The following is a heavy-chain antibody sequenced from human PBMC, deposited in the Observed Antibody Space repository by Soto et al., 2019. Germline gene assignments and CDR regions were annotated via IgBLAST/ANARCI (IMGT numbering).Heavy chain of an antibody. CDR3: ARPGGGIAAAGLDY. V-gene: IGHV1-69*12. Sequence: QVQLVQSGAEVKKPGSSVKVSCKASRGTFSSYAISWVRQAPGQGLEWMGGIIPIFGTANYAQKFQGRVTITADESTSTAYMELSSLRSEDTAVYYCARPGGGIAAAGLDYWGQGTLVTVSS. J-gene: IGHJ4*02. CDR1: RGTFSSYA. D-gene: IGHD6-13*01. CDR2: IIPIFGTA.